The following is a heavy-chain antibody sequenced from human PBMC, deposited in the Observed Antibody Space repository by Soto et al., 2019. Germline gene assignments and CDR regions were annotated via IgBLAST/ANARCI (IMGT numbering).Heavy chain of an antibody. CDR2: INHRGST. CDR1: GGSFSGYY. J-gene: IGHJ5*02. D-gene: IGHD3-10*01. CDR3: ARASMVRGVMSRAWFDP. Sequence: QVQLQQWGAGLLKPSETLSLTCAVYGGSFSGYYWSWIRQPPGKGLEWIGEINHRGSTHYNPSLKHRVTMSVDTSKHQFALKLSSVTAADTAVYYRARASMVRGVMSRAWFDPWGQGTLVTVSS. V-gene: IGHV4-34*01.